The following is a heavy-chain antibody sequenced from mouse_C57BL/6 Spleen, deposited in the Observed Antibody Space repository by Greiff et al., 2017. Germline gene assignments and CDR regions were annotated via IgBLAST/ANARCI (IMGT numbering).Heavy chain of an antibody. J-gene: IGHJ3*01. V-gene: IGHV7-1*01. D-gene: IGHD2-2*01. CDR3: ARDGGYGFAY. CDR2: SRNKANDYTT. CDR1: GFTFSDFY. Sequence: EVMLVESGGGLVQSGRSLRLSCATSGFTFSDFYMEWVRQAPGKGLEWIAASRNKANDYTTEYSASVKGRFIVSRDTSQSILYLQMNALRAEDTAIYYCARDGGYGFAYWGQGTLVTVSA.